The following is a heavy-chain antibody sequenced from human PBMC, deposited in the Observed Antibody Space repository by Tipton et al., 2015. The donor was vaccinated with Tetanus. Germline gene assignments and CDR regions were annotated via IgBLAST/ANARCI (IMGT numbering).Heavy chain of an antibody. Sequence: SLRLSCAASGFTFTTAWMSWVRQAPGKGLEWVASISSTSAYIYYAESLKGRFTISRDNAQNSLSLQMNNLRAEDTAVYYCASGSALDYWGQGTLVTVSS. V-gene: IGHV3-21*06. D-gene: IGHD6-25*01. CDR2: ISSTSAYI. CDR1: GFTFTTAW. CDR3: ASGSALDY. J-gene: IGHJ4*02.